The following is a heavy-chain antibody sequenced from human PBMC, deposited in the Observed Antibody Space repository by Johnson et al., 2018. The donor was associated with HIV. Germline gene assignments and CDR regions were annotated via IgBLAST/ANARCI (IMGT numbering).Heavy chain of an antibody. CDR2: ISGSGGST. Sequence: VQLVESGGGLVKPGGSLRLSCAASGFTFSSYAMSWVRQAPGKGLEWVSGISGSGGSTYYADSVKGRFTISRDNSKNTLYLQMNSLRTEDTAVYYCARGRGGTGHGAFDIWGQGTMVTVSS. J-gene: IGHJ3*02. CDR1: GFTFSSYA. CDR3: ARGRGGTGHGAFDI. V-gene: IGHV3-23*04.